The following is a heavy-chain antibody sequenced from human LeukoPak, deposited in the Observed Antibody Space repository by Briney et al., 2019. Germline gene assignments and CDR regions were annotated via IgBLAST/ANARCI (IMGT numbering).Heavy chain of an antibody. CDR3: ARLYYYGSGSYCNFYYYMDV. V-gene: IGHV4-4*07. D-gene: IGHD3-10*01. J-gene: IGHJ6*03. Sequence: SETLSLTCTVSGGSISSYYWSWIRQPAGKGLEWIGRIYTSGSTNYNPSLKSRVTRSVDTSKNQFSLKLSSVTAADTAVYYCARLYYYGSGSYCNFYYYMDVWGKGTTVTVSS. CDR1: GGSISSYY. CDR2: IYTSGST.